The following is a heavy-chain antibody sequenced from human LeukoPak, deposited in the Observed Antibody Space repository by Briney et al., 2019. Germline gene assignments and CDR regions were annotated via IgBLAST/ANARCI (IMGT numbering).Heavy chain of an antibody. V-gene: IGHV1-69*04. CDR1: GGTFSSYA. J-gene: IGHJ5*02. CDR3: AKPLRSSSNWFDP. D-gene: IGHD6-6*01. CDR2: IIPILGIA. Sequence: SVKVSCKASGGTFSSYAISWVRQAPGQGLEWMGRIIPILGIANYAQKFQGRVTITADKSTSTAYMELSSLRSEDTAVYYCAKPLRSSSNWFDPWGQGTLVTVSS.